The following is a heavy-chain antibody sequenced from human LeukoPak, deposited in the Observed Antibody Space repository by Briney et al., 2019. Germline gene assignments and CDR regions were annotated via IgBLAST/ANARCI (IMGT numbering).Heavy chain of an antibody. J-gene: IGHJ4*02. CDR2: ISGSGGST. CDR1: GFAFGSYA. Sequence: GGSLRLSCAVSGFAFGSYAMAWVRQAPGKGLEWVSSISGSGGSTYYADSVKGRFTISRDNSKNTLYLQMNSLRDEDTAVYFCAKDTVVVVAEFDYWGQGTLVTVSS. CDR3: AKDTVVVVAEFDY. D-gene: IGHD2-15*01. V-gene: IGHV3-23*01.